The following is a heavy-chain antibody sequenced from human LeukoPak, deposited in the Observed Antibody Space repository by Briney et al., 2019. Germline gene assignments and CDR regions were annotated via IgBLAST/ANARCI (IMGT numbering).Heavy chain of an antibody. CDR3: ARGRAARPDYFDY. J-gene: IGHJ4*02. Sequence: ASVRVSCKASGGTFSSYAISWVRQAPGQGLEWMGGIIPIFGTANYAQKFQGRVTITADESTSTAYMELSSLRSEDTAVYYCARGRAARPDYFDYWGQGTLVTVSS. CDR1: GGTFSSYA. CDR2: IIPIFGTA. D-gene: IGHD6-6*01. V-gene: IGHV1-69*13.